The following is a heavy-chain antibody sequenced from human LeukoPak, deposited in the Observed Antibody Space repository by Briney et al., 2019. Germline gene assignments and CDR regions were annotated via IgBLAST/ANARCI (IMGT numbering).Heavy chain of an antibody. J-gene: IGHJ4*02. CDR1: GFAFSSYA. D-gene: IGHD3-10*01. Sequence: GGSLRLSCAASGFAFSSYAMHWVRQAPGKGLKWVSGISWDRGSIGYADSVKGRFTISRDNAKNSLYLQMNSLRSEDTALYYCAKDFYGSGSYYNFPDYWGQGTLVTVSS. CDR2: ISWDRGSI. V-gene: IGHV3-9*01. CDR3: AKDFYGSGSYYNFPDY.